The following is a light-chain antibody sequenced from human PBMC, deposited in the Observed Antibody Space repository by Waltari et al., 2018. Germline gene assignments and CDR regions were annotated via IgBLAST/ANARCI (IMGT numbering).Light chain of an antibody. Sequence: QLLLTQSPSASASLGASVKLTCTLSSGHTSNIIAWHQQQPEKGPRYLMKVNSDGSPSKGDEIPDRCSGSSSGAERYLTISSVQSEDEADYYCQTGGHGTWVFGGGTKLTVL. J-gene: IGLJ3*02. V-gene: IGLV4-69*01. CDR2: VNSDGSP. CDR3: QTGGHGTWV. CDR1: SGHTSNI.